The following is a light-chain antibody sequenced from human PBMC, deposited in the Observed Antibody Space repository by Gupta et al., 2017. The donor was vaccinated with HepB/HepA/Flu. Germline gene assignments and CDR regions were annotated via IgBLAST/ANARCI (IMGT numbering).Light chain of an antibody. CDR2: KAS. CDR3: HHYSSYSV. J-gene: IGKJ1*01. CDR1: QSISSW. Sequence: DIQMTQSPSTLSASVGDRVTITCRASQSISSWLAWYQQKAGRSPKLLIYKASNLESGGPSRFRGSGSVKEFTLTSSSLQSDDFANYYCHHYSSYSVFGQGTKVEIK. V-gene: IGKV1-5*03.